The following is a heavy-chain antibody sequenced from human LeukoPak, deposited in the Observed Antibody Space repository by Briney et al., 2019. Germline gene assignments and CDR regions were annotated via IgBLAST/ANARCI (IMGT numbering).Heavy chain of an antibody. D-gene: IGHD3-10*01. Sequence: PSETLSLTCTVSGGSISSGGYYCSWIRQHPGKGLEWIGYIYYSGSTYYNPSLKSRVTISVDTSKNQFSLKLSSMTAADTAEYSCARDRGRAYFGSGRVFDYGGREPWSPSPQ. CDR1: GGSISSGGYY. CDR3: ARDRGRAYFGSGRVFD. J-gene: IGHJ4*02. V-gene: IGHV4-31*03. CDR2: IYYSGST.